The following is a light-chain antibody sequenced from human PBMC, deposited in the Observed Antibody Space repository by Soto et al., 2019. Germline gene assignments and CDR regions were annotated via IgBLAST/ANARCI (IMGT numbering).Light chain of an antibody. CDR1: QSISDT. CDR2: GAF. J-gene: IGKJ1*01. CDR3: QQYNVWPGWT. Sequence: EIVMTQSPATLSVSPGGRATLSCRSSQSISDTLAWYQQKPGQAPRLLIYGAFTRATGIPDRFRGSGSGTDFTLTISRVEPEDFAVYYCQQYNVWPGWTFGQGTKVDIK. V-gene: IGKV3D-15*01.